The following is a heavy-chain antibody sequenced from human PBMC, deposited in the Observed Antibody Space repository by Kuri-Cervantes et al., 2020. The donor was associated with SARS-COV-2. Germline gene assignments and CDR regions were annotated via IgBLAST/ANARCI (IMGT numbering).Heavy chain of an antibody. CDR2: IYYSGST. Sequence: GSLRLSCTVSGGSISSYYWSWIRQPPGKGLEWIGYIYYSGSTNYNPSLKSRVTISVDTSKNQFSLKLSSVTAADTAVYYCASLILSAPAQMSVGSYYYYGMDVWGQGTTVTVSS. V-gene: IGHV4-59*12. CDR1: GGSISSYY. CDR3: ASLILSAPAQMSVGSYYYYGMDV. D-gene: IGHD3-10*01. J-gene: IGHJ6*02.